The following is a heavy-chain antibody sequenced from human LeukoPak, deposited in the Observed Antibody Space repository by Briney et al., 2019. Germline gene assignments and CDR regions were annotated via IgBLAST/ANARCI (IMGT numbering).Heavy chain of an antibody. Sequence: SVKVSCKASGGTFSSYAISWVRQAPGQGLEWMGGIIPIFGTANYAQKFQGRVTITADESTSTAYMELSSLRSEDTAVYYCARSPNFYYYGSGSENWFDPWGQGTLVAVSS. D-gene: IGHD3-10*01. J-gene: IGHJ5*02. CDR2: IIPIFGTA. V-gene: IGHV1-69*13. CDR3: ARSPNFYYYGSGSENWFDP. CDR1: GGTFSSYA.